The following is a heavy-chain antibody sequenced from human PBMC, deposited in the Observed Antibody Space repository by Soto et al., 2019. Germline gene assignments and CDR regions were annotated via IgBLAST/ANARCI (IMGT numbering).Heavy chain of an antibody. V-gene: IGHV4-4*02. CDR1: GGSISSSNW. J-gene: IGHJ4*02. D-gene: IGHD2-2*01. CDR2: IYHSGST. Sequence: PSETLSLTCAVSGGSISSSNWWSWVRQPPGKGLEWIGEIYHSGSTNYNPSLKSRVTISVDKSKNQFSLKLSSVTAADTAVYYWAGFTATSDFDYGGQGTRVTVS. CDR3: AGFTATSDFDY.